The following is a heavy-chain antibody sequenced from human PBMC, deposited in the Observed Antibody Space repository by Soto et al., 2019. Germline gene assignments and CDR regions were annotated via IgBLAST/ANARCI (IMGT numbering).Heavy chain of an antibody. Sequence: QLQLQESGSGLVKPSQTLSLTCAVSGGSISSGGYSWSWIRQPPGKGLEWIGYIYDSGSTYYNPSPQRRVTISVDRSKNQFSLKLSSVTAADTAVYYCASSHAGAHITAAVHWGQGTLVTVSS. V-gene: IGHV4-30-2*01. CDR3: ASSHAGAHITAAVH. CDR2: IYDSGST. CDR1: GGSISSGGYS. J-gene: IGHJ4*02. D-gene: IGHD6-13*01.